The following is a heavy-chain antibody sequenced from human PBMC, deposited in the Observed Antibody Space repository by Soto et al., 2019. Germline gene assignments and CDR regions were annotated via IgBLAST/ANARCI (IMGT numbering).Heavy chain of an antibody. CDR1: VFTSYG. D-gene: IGHD2-2*02. J-gene: IGHJ6*02. CDR2: ISAYNGNT. Sequence: ASVKVSCKASVFTSYGISWVRQAPGQGLEWMGWISAYNGNTNYAQKLQGRVTMTTDTSTSTAYMELRSLRSDDTAVYYCAREGYCSSTSCYTHPYYYYYYGMDVWGQGTTVTVSS. CDR3: AREGYCSSTSCYTHPYYYYYYGMDV. V-gene: IGHV1-18*04.